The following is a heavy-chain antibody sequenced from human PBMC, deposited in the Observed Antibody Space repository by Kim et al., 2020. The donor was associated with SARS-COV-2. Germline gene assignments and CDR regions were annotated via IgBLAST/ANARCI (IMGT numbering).Heavy chain of an antibody. V-gene: IGHV3-9*01. Sequence: GGSLRLSCAASGFTFGDYAMHWVRQAPGKGLEWVSGISWNSGSIGYADSVKGRFTISRDNAKNSLYLQMNSLRAEDTALYYCAKEIAAAGPFDYWGQGTLVTVSS. CDR1: GFTFGDYA. J-gene: IGHJ4*02. D-gene: IGHD6-13*01. CDR3: AKEIAAAGPFDY. CDR2: ISWNSGSI.